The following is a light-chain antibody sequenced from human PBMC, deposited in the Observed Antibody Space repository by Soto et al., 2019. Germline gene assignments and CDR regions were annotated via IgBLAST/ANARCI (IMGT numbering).Light chain of an antibody. CDR1: SSNIGSNT. J-gene: IGLJ3*02. Sequence: QSVLTQPPSASGTPGQRVTIYCSGSSSNIGSNTVNWYQQLPGTAPKLLIYSNNQRPSGVPDRFSGSKSGTSASLAISGLQSEDEADYYCAAWDDSLNGWVFGGGTNLTVL. CDR2: SNN. CDR3: AAWDDSLNGWV. V-gene: IGLV1-44*01.